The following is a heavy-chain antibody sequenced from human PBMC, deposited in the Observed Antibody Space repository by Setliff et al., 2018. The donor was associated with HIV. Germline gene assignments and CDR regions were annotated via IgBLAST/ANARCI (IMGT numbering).Heavy chain of an antibody. CDR1: GYTFTNYY. J-gene: IGHJ4*02. D-gene: IGHD3-22*01. V-gene: IGHV1-46*01. CDR2: ISPSDAAT. Sequence: ASVKVSCKASGYTFTNYYIHWIRQAPGLGLEWMGIISPSDAATNFAQNFQGRLSMTRDTSTSTVYMELSSLISDDTAVYYCAREERYYDGKGALDYWGQGMLVTVSS. CDR3: AREERYYDGKGALDY.